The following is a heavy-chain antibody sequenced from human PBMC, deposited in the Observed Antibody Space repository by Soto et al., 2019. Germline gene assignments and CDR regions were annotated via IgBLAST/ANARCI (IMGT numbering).Heavy chain of an antibody. CDR2: IWYDGSNK. CDR3: ARDRFALEMGWYFDL. Sequence: QVQLVESGGGVVQPGRSLRLSCAASGFTFSSYGMHWVRQAPGKGLEWVAVIWYDGSNKYYADSVKGRFTISRDNSKNTLYLQMNSLRAEDTAVYYCARDRFALEMGWYFDLWGRGTLVTVSS. D-gene: IGHD1-1*01. CDR1: GFTFSSYG. J-gene: IGHJ2*01. V-gene: IGHV3-33*01.